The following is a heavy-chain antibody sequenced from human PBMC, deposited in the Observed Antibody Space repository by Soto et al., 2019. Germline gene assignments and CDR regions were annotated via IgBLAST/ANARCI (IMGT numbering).Heavy chain of an antibody. Sequence: PSETLSLTCAVYGGSFSGYYWSWIRQPPGKGLEWIGEINHSGSTNYNPSLKSRVTISVDTSKNQFSLKLSSVTAADTAVYYCARSIRYFDYDYWGQGTLVTVSS. D-gene: IGHD3-9*01. CDR1: GGSFSGYY. CDR3: ARSIRYFDYDY. V-gene: IGHV4-34*01. CDR2: INHSGST. J-gene: IGHJ4*02.